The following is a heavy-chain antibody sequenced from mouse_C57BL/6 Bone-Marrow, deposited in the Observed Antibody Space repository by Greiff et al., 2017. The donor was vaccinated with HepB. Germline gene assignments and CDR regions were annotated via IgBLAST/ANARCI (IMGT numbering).Heavy chain of an antibody. Sequence: QVQLQQSGAELVRPGASVTLSCKASGYTFTDYEMHWVKQTPVHGLEWIGAIDPETGGTAYNQKFKGKAILTADKSSSTAYMELRSLTSEDSAVYYCTIYGSSLLFAYWGQGTLVTVSA. CDR2: IDPETGGT. J-gene: IGHJ3*01. CDR1: GYTFTDYE. CDR3: TIYGSSLLFAY. V-gene: IGHV1-15*01. D-gene: IGHD1-1*01.